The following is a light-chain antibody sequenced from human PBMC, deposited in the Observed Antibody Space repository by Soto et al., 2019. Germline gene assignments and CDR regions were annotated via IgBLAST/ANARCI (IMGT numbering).Light chain of an antibody. CDR2: SNN. V-gene: IGLV1-44*01. Sequence: QSVLTQPLAASGTPEQRVTISCSGSSSNIGSNTVNWYQQLPGTAPKLLIYSNNQRPSGVPDRFSGSKSGTLASLAISGLQSEDEADYYCSAWDDSLNGYVFGTGTKVTVL. CDR1: SSNIGSNT. CDR3: SAWDDSLNGYV. J-gene: IGLJ1*01.